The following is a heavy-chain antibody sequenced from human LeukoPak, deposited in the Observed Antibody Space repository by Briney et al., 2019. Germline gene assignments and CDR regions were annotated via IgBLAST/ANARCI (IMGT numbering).Heavy chain of an antibody. V-gene: IGHV4-59*04. J-gene: IGHJ4*02. CDR1: GGSISSYY. CDR2: VHYTGST. Sequence: SETLSLTCTVSGGSISSYYWSWIRQPPGKGLEWLGNVHYTGSTYYNPSLKSRVTLSVDTSKNQFSLRLTSVTAADTAVYYCARTFPDCDYWGQGTLVTVSS. D-gene: IGHD2-21*02. CDR3: ARTFPDCDY.